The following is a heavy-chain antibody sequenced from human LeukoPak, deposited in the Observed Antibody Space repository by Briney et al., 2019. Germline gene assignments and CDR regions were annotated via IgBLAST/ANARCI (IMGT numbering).Heavy chain of an antibody. V-gene: IGHV3-15*01. CDR3: TTAANYYDSSGYLDY. D-gene: IGHD3-22*01. Sequence: AGGSLRLSCAASGFTFRNAWMSWVRQAPGKGLEWVGRIKSKTDGGTTDYAAPVKGRFTISRDDSKNTLYLQMNSLKTEDTAVYYCTTAANYYDSSGYLDYWGQGTLVTVSS. CDR1: GFTFRNAW. J-gene: IGHJ4*02. CDR2: IKSKTDGGTT.